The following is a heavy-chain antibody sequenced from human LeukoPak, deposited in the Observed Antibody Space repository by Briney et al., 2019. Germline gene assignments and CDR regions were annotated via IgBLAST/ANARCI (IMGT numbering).Heavy chain of an antibody. CDR1: GYSFINYW. V-gene: IGHV5-51*01. Sequence: GESLQISCQGSGYSFINYWIAWVRQMPGKGLEWMGIIYPGDSDTRYSPSFQGQVTISVDKSISTAYLQWSSLKASDTAMYYCARGSIAGATKNYFDYWGQGTLVTVSS. D-gene: IGHD1-26*01. CDR3: ARGSIAGATKNYFDY. J-gene: IGHJ4*02. CDR2: IYPGDSDT.